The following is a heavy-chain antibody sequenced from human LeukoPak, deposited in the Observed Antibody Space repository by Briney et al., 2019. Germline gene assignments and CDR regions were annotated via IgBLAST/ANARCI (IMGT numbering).Heavy chain of an antibody. CDR3: ARDSLHNYGGTGYGYYFDY. D-gene: IGHD3-9*01. CDR1: GFTFNTYE. V-gene: IGHV3-48*03. CDR2: ISSSGSLM. Sequence: GGSLRLSCAASGFTFNTYEMIWVRQAPGKGLEWISYISSSGSLMYYADSVKGRFTISRGSAKNSLYLQLNSLRADDTAVYYCARDSLHNYGGTGYGYYFDYWGQGTLVTVSS. J-gene: IGHJ4*02.